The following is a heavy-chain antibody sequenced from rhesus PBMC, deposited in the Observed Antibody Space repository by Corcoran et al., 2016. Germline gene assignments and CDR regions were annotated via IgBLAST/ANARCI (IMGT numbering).Heavy chain of an antibody. CDR2: IYGISRVT. CDR1: GGSISSNY. CDR3: ARDLYNWNDGNY. Sequence: QVQLQESGPGLVKPSETLSLTCAVSGGSISSNYWSWIRQPPGKGLEWIGYIYGISRVTHSNPPPQSRVPISTDPSKTQFSLKLGSVAAADTAVYYCARDLYNWNDGNYWGQGLRVTVSS. D-gene: IGHD1-7*02. J-gene: IGHJ3*01. V-gene: IGHV4-160*01.